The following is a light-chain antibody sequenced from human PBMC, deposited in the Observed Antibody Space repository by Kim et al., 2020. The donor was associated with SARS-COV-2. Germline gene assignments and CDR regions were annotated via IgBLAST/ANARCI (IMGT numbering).Light chain of an antibody. V-gene: IGKV3-20*01. Sequence: EIVLTQSPGTLSLSPGERATLSCRASQSVSSSYLTWYQQKPGQAPRLLIYGASSRATGIPDRFSGSGSGTDFTLTISRLEPEDVAVYYCQQYGRTPYTFGQGTKLEI. CDR3: QQYGRTPYT. CDR1: QSVSSSY. J-gene: IGKJ2*01. CDR2: GAS.